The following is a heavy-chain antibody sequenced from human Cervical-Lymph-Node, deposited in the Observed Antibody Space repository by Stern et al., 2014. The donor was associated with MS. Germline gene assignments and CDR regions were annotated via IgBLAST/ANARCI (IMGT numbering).Heavy chain of an antibody. J-gene: IGHJ4*02. CDR2: TSYDGRHK. D-gene: IGHD1-26*01. CDR1: GFVFRRYA. V-gene: IGHV3-30*04. CDR3: AKGGSGSYLD. Sequence: QVQLVQSGGGVVQPGRSLRLSCAASGFVFRRYAIHWVRHAPGKGLEWVALTSYDGRHKYYTDSVKGRFTVSRDNSNNTVDLEMNSLRLEDTAVCYCAKGGSGSYLDWGQGSLVTVSS.